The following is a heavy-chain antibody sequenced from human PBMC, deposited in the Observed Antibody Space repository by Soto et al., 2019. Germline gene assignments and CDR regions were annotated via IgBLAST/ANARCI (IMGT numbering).Heavy chain of an antibody. CDR1: GGSFSGYY. J-gene: IGHJ6*02. CDR3: ERGSKRSTICGVVIKRPQGGMDV. D-gene: IGHD3-3*01. V-gene: IGHV4-34*01. Sequence: PGTPSLTCAVYGGSFSGYYGSWSRQPPGKGLEWIGEINHSGRTNYDPSLKSRVTISVDQTKNQFSLKLSSVTAADTAVYYCERGSKRSTICGVVIKRPQGGMDVWGQGNTVT. CDR2: INHSGRT.